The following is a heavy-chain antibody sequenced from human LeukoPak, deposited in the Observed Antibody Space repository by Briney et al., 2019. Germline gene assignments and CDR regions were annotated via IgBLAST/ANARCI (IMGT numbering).Heavy chain of an antibody. CDR2: ISWSSGSI. D-gene: IGHD6-19*01. Sequence: GGSLRLSCAASGFTFDDYAMHWVRQAPGKGLEWVSGISWSSGSIGYADSVKGRFTISRDNAKNSLYLQMNSLRAEDTALYYCAKTVAGTPKDAFDIWGQGTMVTVSS. CDR1: GFTFDDYA. CDR3: AKTVAGTPKDAFDI. J-gene: IGHJ3*02. V-gene: IGHV3-9*01.